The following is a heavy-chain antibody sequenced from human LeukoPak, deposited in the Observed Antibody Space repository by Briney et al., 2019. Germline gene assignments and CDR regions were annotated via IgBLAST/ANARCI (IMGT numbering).Heavy chain of an antibody. CDR1: GFTFSSFD. Sequence: GVSLRLSCAASGFTFSSFDMHWVRQPTGQGLEWVSTIGTAGDTYYPGSVEGRFTLSRDNAKNSLYLQMNSLTAGDTAVYYCARGPPRGKYYYMDVWGKGTTVTVSS. D-gene: IGHD1-1*01. J-gene: IGHJ6*03. CDR2: IGTAGDT. V-gene: IGHV3-13*01. CDR3: ARGPPRGKYYYMDV.